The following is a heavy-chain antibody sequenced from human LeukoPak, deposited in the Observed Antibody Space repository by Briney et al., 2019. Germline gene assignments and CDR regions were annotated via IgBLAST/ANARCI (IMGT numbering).Heavy chain of an antibody. CDR3: ARRLTYYYDSSGYYGY. CDR2: INPNSGGT. J-gene: IGHJ4*02. Sequence: ASVKVSCKSSGYTFTGYYMHRVRQAPGQGLEWMGWINPNSGGTNYAQKFQGRVTMTRDTSISTAYMELSRLRSDDTAVYYCARRLTYYYDSSGYYGYWGQGTLVTVSS. D-gene: IGHD3-22*01. V-gene: IGHV1-2*02. CDR1: GYTFTGYY.